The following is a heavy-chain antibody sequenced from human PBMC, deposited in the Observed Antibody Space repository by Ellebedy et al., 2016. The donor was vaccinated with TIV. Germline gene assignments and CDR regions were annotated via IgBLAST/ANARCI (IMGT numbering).Heavy chain of an antibody. CDR1: GFTFDDYA. CDR3: ARDSGYSYGASFDY. J-gene: IGHJ4*02. Sequence: SLKISXAASGFTFDDYAMHWVRQAPGKGLEWVSGISWNSGSIGYADSVKGRFTISRDNAKNSLYLQMNSLRAEDTAVYYCARDSGYSYGASFDYWGQGTLVTVSS. CDR2: ISWNSGSI. V-gene: IGHV3-9*01. D-gene: IGHD5-18*01.